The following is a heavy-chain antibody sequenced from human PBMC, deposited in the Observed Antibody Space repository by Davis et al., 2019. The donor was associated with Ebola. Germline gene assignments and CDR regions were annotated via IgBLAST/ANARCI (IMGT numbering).Heavy chain of an antibody. J-gene: IGHJ4*02. Sequence: ASVKVSCKASGYTFTGYYMHWVRQAPGQGLEWMGWINPNSGGTNYAQKFQGWVTMTRDTSISTAYMELSRLRSDDTAVYYCARGGYCSGGSCYFFDYWGQGTLVTVSS. V-gene: IGHV1-2*04. CDR2: INPNSGGT. D-gene: IGHD2-15*01. CDR1: GYTFTGYY. CDR3: ARGGYCSGGSCYFFDY.